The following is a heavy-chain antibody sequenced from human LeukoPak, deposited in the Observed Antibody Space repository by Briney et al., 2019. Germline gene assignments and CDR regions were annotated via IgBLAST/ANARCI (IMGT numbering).Heavy chain of an antibody. J-gene: IGHJ3*02. V-gene: IGHV1-69*04. CDR1: GCTFSSYA. CDR3: ARDLFDSLRFPDLIDI. Sequence: SVKVSCKASGCTFSSYAISWVRQAPGQGLEWMGRIIPILGIANYAQKFQGRVTITADKSTSTAYMELSSLRSEDTAVYYCARDLFDSLRFPDLIDIWGQGTMVTVSS. D-gene: IGHD3-3*01. CDR2: IIPILGIA.